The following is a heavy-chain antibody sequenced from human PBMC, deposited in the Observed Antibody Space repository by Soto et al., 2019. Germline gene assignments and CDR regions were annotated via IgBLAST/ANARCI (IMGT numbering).Heavy chain of an antibody. CDR2: INWNGGSK. CDR1: GFTFDEYA. J-gene: IGHJ4*02. V-gene: IGHV3-20*04. CDR3: ARLRLTGYFDY. Sequence: GGSLRLSCAASGFTFDEYALTWVRQAPGKGLEWVAGINWNGGSKGYADSVKGRFTISRDNAMNSLYLQMNSLRAEDTAVYYCARLRLTGYFDYWGQGTLVTVSS.